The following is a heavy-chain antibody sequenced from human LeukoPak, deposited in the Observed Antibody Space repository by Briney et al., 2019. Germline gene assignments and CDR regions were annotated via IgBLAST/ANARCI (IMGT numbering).Heavy chain of an antibody. CDR3: ARPGDGYNYIGAFDI. CDR1: GFTFSSYA. Sequence: GGSLRLSCAASGFTFSSYAMHWVRQAPGKVLEYVSAISSNGGSTYYANSVKGRFTISRDNSKNTLYLQMGSLRAEDMAVYYCARPGDGYNYIGAFDIWGQGTMVTVSS. D-gene: IGHD5-24*01. V-gene: IGHV3-64*01. J-gene: IGHJ3*02. CDR2: ISSNGGST.